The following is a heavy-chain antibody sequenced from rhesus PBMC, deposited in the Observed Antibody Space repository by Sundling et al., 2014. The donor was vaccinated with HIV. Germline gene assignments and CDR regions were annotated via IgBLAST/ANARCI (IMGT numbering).Heavy chain of an antibody. CDR2: IFGSTGKT. CDR1: SGSISGYY. Sequence: QVQLQESGPGLVKPSETLSLTCAVSSGSISGYYWSWIRQAPGKGLEWIGFIFGSTGKTNYNPSLQSRVTLSVETSKNKFSLKLTSVTAADTAVYYCARDYVSSVAAPFDYWGQGVLVTVSS. D-gene: IGHD4-29*01. CDR3: ARDYVSSVAAPFDY. J-gene: IGHJ4*01. V-gene: IGHV4-165*01.